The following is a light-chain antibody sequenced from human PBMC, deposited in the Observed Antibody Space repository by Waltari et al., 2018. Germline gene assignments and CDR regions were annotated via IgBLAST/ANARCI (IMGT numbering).Light chain of an antibody. CDR2: EDT. CDR3: CSHTGSNTWV. J-gene: IGLJ3*02. V-gene: IGLV2-23*01. Sequence: QSALTQPASVSGSPGQPITISCTGTSSYNLVSWYQQYPGEAPKVVIFEDTKRPSGVSNRFSASKSGNTASLTISGLQAEDEADYYCCSHTGSNTWVFGGWTKVTVL. CDR1: SSYNL.